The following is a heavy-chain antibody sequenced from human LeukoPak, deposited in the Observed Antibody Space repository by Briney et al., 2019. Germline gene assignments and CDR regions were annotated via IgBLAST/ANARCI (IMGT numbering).Heavy chain of an antibody. V-gene: IGHV2-70*11. Sequence: SGPALVKPTQTLTLTCTLSGFSLSTSGMCVSWIRQPPGKALEWLARIDWDDDKYYSTSLKTRLTISKDTSKNQVVLTMTNMDPVDTATYFCARITVTGTRSHFDYWGQGTLVTVSS. CDR2: IDWDDDK. D-gene: IGHD1-7*01. J-gene: IGHJ4*02. CDR3: ARITVTGTRSHFDY. CDR1: GFSLSTSGMC.